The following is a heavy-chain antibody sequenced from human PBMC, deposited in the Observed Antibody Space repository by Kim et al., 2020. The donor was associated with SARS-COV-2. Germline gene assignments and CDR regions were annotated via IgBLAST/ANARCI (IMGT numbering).Heavy chain of an antibody. V-gene: IGHV3-23*01. Sequence: GGSLRLSCAASGFSFSSFAMTWVRQAPGKGLEGKGLEWVSTISGSGDRTYYADSVKGRFTISRDNSKNTLYLQMNSLRAEDTAVYHCEKERVVPATGDAFDIWGQGTMVTVAS. CDR3: EKERVVPATGDAFDI. CDR2: ISGSGDRT. D-gene: IGHD2-15*01. J-gene: IGHJ3*02. CDR1: GFSFSSFA.